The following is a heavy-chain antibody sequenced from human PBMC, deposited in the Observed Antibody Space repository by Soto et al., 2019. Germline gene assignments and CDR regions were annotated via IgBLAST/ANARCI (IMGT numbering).Heavy chain of an antibody. Sequence: GGSLRLSCAASGFTVSSNYMSWVRQAPGKGLEWVSVIYSGGSTYYADSVKGRFTISRDNSKNTLYLQMNSLRAEDTAVYYCARGDRDYYDSSGYYYAFDIWGQGTMVTVSS. CDR3: ARGDRDYYDSSGYYYAFDI. J-gene: IGHJ3*02. CDR1: GFTVSSNY. D-gene: IGHD3-22*01. V-gene: IGHV3-53*01. CDR2: IYSGGST.